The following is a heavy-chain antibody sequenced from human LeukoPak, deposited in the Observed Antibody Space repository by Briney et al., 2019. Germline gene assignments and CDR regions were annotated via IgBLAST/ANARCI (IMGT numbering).Heavy chain of an antibody. CDR1: GFTFDDYG. Sequence: GGSLRLSCAASGFTFDDYGMSWVRHAPGKGLEWVSGINWNGGSTGYADSVKGRFTISRDNAKNSLYLQMNSLRAEDTALYYCARVVTTSFLYYFDYWGQGTLVTVSS. D-gene: IGHD4-17*01. V-gene: IGHV3-20*04. CDR2: INWNGGST. J-gene: IGHJ4*02. CDR3: ARVVTTSFLYYFDY.